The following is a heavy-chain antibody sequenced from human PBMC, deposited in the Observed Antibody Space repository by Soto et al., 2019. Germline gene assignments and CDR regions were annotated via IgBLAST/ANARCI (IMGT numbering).Heavy chain of an antibody. Sequence: PGGSLRLSCAASGFTFFSYGMHWVLQAPGKGLEWVAVISYDGSNKYYGDSLKGRFTISRDSSTTTLYLQLNSLRPHETTVSNCAKDRAGDIYVAARSGLDYWGQGTLVTVSS. V-gene: IGHV3-30*18. CDR3: AKDRAGDIYVAARSGLDY. CDR2: ISYDGSNK. J-gene: IGHJ4*02. D-gene: IGHD3-3*01. CDR1: GFTFFSYG.